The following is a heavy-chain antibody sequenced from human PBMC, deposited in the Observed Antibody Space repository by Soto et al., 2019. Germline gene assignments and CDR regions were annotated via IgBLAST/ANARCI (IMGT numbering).Heavy chain of an antibody. CDR1: GGSISSSSYY. J-gene: IGHJ4*02. V-gene: IGHV4-39*01. Sequence: PSETLSLTXTVSGGSISSSSYYWGWIRQPPGKGLEWIGSIYYSGSTYYNPSLKSRVTISVDTSKNQFSLKLSSVTAADTAVYYCARLGPKSDSSGYKYYFDYWGQGTLVTVSS. CDR2: IYYSGST. D-gene: IGHD3-22*01. CDR3: ARLGPKSDSSGYKYYFDY.